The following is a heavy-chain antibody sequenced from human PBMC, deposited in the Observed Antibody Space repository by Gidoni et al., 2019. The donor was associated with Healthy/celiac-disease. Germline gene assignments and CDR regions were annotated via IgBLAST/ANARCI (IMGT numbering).Heavy chain of an antibody. Sequence: QVQLVESGGGVVQPGRSRRISGAASGFTVSSYAMHWVRQAPGKGLEWVAFISYDGSNKYYADSVKGRFTISRDNSKNTLYLQMNSLRAEDTAVYYCARDPTVAAHYYFDYWGQGTLVTVSS. CDR2: ISYDGSNK. CDR3: ARDPTVAAHYYFDY. D-gene: IGHD6-6*01. CDR1: GFTVSSYA. V-gene: IGHV3-30*01. J-gene: IGHJ4*02.